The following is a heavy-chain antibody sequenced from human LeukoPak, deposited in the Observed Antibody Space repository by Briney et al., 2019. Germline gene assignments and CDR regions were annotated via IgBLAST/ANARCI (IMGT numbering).Heavy chain of an antibody. V-gene: IGHV3-48*03. CDR2: ISSSGSTI. J-gene: IGHJ4*02. CDR3: AKDFTQLELEYYFDY. Sequence: QTGGSLRLSCAASGFTFSSYEMNWVRQAPGKGLEWVSYISSSGSTIYYADSVKGRFTISRDNAKNSLYLQMNSLRAEDTAVCYCAKDFTQLELEYYFDYWGQGTLVTVSS. CDR1: GFTFSSYE. D-gene: IGHD1-1*01.